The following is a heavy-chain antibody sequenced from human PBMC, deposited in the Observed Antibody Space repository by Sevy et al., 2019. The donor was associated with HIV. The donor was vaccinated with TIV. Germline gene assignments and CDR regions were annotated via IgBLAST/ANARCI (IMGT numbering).Heavy chain of an antibody. D-gene: IGHD5-18*01. J-gene: IGHJ4*02. Sequence: GGSLRLSCAASGFTFSSYAMSWVRQAPGKGLEWVSAISGSGGSKYYADSVKGRFTISRDNSKNTLYLQMNSLRAEDTAVYYCAKDAGIQLWLEGDYWGQGTLVTVSS. V-gene: IGHV3-23*01. CDR2: ISGSGGSK. CDR1: GFTFSSYA. CDR3: AKDAGIQLWLEGDY.